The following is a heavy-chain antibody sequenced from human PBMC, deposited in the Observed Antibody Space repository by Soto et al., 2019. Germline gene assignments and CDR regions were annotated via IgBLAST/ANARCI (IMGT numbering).Heavy chain of an antibody. CDR3: AKGGYYSLFDI. D-gene: IGHD3-16*01. J-gene: IGHJ3*02. CDR2: ISGSGGRT. Sequence: GGSLRLSCAASGFPFSSYAMSWVRQTPGKGLEWVSGISGSGGRTYYADSVKGRFTISRDNSNNTLSLQMHILRVEDTAVYFCAKGGYYSLFDIWGQGTVVTVSS. CDR1: GFPFSSYA. V-gene: IGHV3-23*01.